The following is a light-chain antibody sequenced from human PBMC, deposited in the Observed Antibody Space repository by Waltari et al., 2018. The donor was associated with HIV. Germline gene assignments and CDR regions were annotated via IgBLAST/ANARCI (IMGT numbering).Light chain of an antibody. CDR1: NRNVGHYV. CDR2: GNS. CDR3: STWDYSLAAYV. Sequence: QSALTQEDSVSGTVGQKVTLSCTGNNRNVGHYVVGWYQQVSHGIPRSVMFGNSLPSGIPDRFSGSKSGTTASLTISGLQPEDEADYYCSTWDYSLAAYVFGTGTKVTVL. V-gene: IGLV1-44*01. J-gene: IGLJ1*01.